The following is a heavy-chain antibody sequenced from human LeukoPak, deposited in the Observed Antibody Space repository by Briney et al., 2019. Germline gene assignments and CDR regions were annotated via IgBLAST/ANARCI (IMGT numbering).Heavy chain of an antibody. CDR1: GFTFSSYS. CDR2: ISSSSSYI. D-gene: IGHD3-9*01. CDR3: ARDLYDILTGYYMGV. J-gene: IGHJ6*03. Sequence: PGGSLRLSCAASGFTFSSYSMNWVRQAPGKGLEWVSSISSSSSYIYYADSVKGRFTISRDNAKNSLYLQMNSLRAEDTAVYYCARDLYDILTGYYMGVWGRGTTVTVSS. V-gene: IGHV3-21*01.